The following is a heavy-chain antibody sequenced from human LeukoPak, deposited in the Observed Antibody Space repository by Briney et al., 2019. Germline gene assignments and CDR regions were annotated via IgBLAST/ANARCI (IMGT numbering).Heavy chain of an antibody. CDR3: ARDFDYYDSSGYYLAY. D-gene: IGHD3-22*01. V-gene: IGHV4-34*01. Sequence: SETLSLTCAVYGGSFSGYYWSWIRQPPGKGLEWIGEINHSGSTNYNPSLKSRVTISVDTSKNQFSLKLSSVTAADTAVYYCARDFDYYDSSGYYLAYWGQGTLVTVSS. CDR2: INHSGST. J-gene: IGHJ4*02. CDR1: GGSFSGYY.